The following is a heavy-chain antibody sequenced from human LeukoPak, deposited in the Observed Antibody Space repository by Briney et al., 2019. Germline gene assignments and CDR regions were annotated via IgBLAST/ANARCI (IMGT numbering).Heavy chain of an antibody. Sequence: GASVKVSCKASGYTFTSYGISWVRQAPGQGLEWMGWISTYNGNTNYAQKLQGRVTMTTDTSTSTAYMELRSLRSDDTAVYYCASSPRIAAAGTGPGGDYWGQGTLVTVSS. CDR2: ISTYNGNT. CDR1: GYTFTSYG. V-gene: IGHV1-18*01. J-gene: IGHJ4*02. D-gene: IGHD6-13*01. CDR3: ASSPRIAAAGTGPGGDY.